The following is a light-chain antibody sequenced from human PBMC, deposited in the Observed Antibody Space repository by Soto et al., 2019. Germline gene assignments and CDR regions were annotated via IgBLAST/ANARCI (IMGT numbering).Light chain of an antibody. CDR3: SSFAGAPVV. Sequence: QSALTQPASVSGSPGQSISISCTGTNTDVGGHHYVSWYQQHPGRAPKLVIYEVTKRPPGVPDRFSGSKSGNTASLIVSGLQAEDEADYYCSSFAGAPVVFGGGTKVTVL. J-gene: IGLJ2*01. CDR2: EVT. CDR1: NTDVGGHHY. V-gene: IGLV2-8*01.